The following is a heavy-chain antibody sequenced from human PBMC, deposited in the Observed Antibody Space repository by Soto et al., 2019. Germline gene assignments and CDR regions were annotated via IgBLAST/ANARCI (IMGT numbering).Heavy chain of an antibody. CDR3: ARIWGEGENYYGMDV. CDR1: GGSISSSNW. D-gene: IGHD3-16*01. V-gene: IGHV4-4*02. CDR2: IYHSGST. Sequence: SETLSLTCAVSGGSISSSNWWRWVRQPPGKGLEWIGEIYHSGSTNYNPSLKSRVTISVDKSKNQFSLKLSSVTAADTAVYYCARIWGEGENYYGMDVWGQGTTVTVSS. J-gene: IGHJ6*02.